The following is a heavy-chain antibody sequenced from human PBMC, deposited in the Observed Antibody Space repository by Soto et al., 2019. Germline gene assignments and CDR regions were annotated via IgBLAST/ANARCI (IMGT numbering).Heavy chain of an antibody. CDR3: ARVSLRGHLLGNFDY. CDR2: IIPIFGTT. CDR1: GGTFNTHT. D-gene: IGHD3-10*01. J-gene: IGHJ4*02. V-gene: IGHV1-69*01. Sequence: QVQLVQSGAEGQKPGSSVKISCKASGGTFNTHTISWVRQAPGQGLEWMGGIIPIFGTTNYAQNFQGRVTITADESTSTAYMELSSLISEDTAVYYCARVSLRGHLLGNFDYWGQGTLVTVSS.